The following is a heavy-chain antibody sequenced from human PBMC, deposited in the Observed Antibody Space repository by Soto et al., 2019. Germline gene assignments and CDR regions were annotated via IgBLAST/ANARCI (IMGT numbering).Heavy chain of an antibody. V-gene: IGHV4-4*02. D-gene: IGHD7-27*01. CDR2: GSPSGSP. CDR1: GGSIRSTHC. J-gene: IGHJ5*02. CDR3: ENLGPANWFDP. Sequence: QVQLQDSGPGLVIPSGTLSLTCAVFGGSIRSTHCWRWVRQPPGKGLERIGAGSPSGSPNYNPSLKSRVTISVDKSENQSSLKLTSATAADTAVDYCENLGPANWFDPWGQGTLGTVST.